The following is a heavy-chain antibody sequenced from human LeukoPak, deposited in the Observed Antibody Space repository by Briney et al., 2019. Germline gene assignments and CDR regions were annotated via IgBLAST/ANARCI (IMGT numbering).Heavy chain of an antibody. D-gene: IGHD6-19*01. CDR3: AKFSSGWTYFDY. V-gene: IGHV3-23*01. CDR2: ISDSGGSA. Sequence: PGGSLRLSCAASGFTFKTYAMSWVRQAPGNGLEWVSIISDSGGSAYYADSVKGRFTVSRDNSKNTLYLQMNSLRAEDTAMYYCAKFSSGWTYFDYWGQGTLVTVSS. J-gene: IGHJ4*02. CDR1: GFTFKTYA.